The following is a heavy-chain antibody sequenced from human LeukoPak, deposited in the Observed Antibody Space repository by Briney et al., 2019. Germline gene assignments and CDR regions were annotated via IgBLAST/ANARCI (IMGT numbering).Heavy chain of an antibody. Sequence: SVKVSCKASGGTFSSYAISWVRQAPGQGLEWMGGIIPIFGTAHYAQKFQGRVTITADESTSTAYMELSTLRSEDPAVYYCACSHSITMIVVPPPPDYWGQGTLVTVSS. CDR3: ACSHSITMIVVPPPPDY. J-gene: IGHJ4*02. V-gene: IGHV1-69*13. CDR1: GGTFSSYA. D-gene: IGHD3-22*01. CDR2: IIPIFGTA.